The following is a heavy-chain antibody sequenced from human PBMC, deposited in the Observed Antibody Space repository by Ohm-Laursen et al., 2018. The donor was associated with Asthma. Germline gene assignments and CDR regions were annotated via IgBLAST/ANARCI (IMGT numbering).Heavy chain of an antibody. Sequence: SLRLSCAASGFIFSDYVFHWVRQAPGKGLEWVAVISNDGSNQYYADSVKGRFTISRDNSKITLDLQMNSLRVEDTAAYFCVRVARMESGYWGQGALVTVSS. V-gene: IGHV3-30*03. CDR3: VRVARMESGY. CDR2: ISNDGSNQ. D-gene: IGHD2-8*01. J-gene: IGHJ4*02. CDR1: GFIFSDYV.